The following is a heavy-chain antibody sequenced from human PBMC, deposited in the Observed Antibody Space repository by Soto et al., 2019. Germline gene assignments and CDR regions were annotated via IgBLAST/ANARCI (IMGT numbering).Heavy chain of an antibody. Sequence: HGESLKISCKGSGYSFAAYWIAWVRQMPGKGLEWMGIIYPGDSDTRYSPSFQGQVTISADKSISTAYLQWSSLKASDTAMYYCARQDGFGLYYFDFWGQGSLVTVSS. D-gene: IGHD3-10*01. V-gene: IGHV5-51*01. CDR1: GYSFAAYW. J-gene: IGHJ4*02. CDR3: ARQDGFGLYYFDF. CDR2: IYPGDSDT.